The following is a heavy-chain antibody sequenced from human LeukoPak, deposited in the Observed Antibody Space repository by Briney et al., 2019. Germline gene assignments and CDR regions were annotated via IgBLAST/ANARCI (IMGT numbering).Heavy chain of an antibody. J-gene: IGHJ4*02. CDR2: IQSDSGDT. V-gene: IGHV1-2*02. CDR3: ARDLTGDLYSFFDY. Sequence: GASVKVSCKTTGYTFTRYHLHWVRQAPGQGLEWMAWIQSDSGDTNYAQKFQGRVTVTRDKFTRTSYIEVDRLSSDDTAVYYCARDLTGDLYSFFDYWGQGTLVTVSS. CDR1: GYTFTRYH. D-gene: IGHD7-27*01.